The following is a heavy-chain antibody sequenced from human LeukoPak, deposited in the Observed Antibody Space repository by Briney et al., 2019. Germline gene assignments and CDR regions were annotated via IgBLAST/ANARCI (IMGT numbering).Heavy chain of an antibody. Sequence: GGSLRLSCAASGFTFSNAWMNWVRQAPGKGLEWVGRIKSKTDGGTTDYAAPVKGRFTISRDDSKNALYLQMNSLKTEDTAVYYCSTTYYYDSSEGYWGQGTLVTVSS. CDR2: IKSKTDGGTT. CDR1: GFTFSNAW. J-gene: IGHJ4*02. CDR3: STTYYYDSSEGY. D-gene: IGHD3-22*01. V-gene: IGHV3-15*07.